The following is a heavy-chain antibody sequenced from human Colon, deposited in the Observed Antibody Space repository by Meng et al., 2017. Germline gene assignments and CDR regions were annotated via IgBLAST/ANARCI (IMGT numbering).Heavy chain of an antibody. J-gene: IGHJ4*02. V-gene: IGHV5-51*01. D-gene: IGHD5-24*01. CDR3: ARAIPMASSDYFDY. CDR2: VYGGDSDA. CDR1: GFNFPSYW. Sequence: GASLKISCQCSGFNFPSYWTGWVRQMPGNGQEWRGVVYGGDSDARYSPSFDGQVTMSVDRSIDTAYLQWSSLKASDSAMYFCARAIPMASSDYFDYWGQGTVVTVSS.